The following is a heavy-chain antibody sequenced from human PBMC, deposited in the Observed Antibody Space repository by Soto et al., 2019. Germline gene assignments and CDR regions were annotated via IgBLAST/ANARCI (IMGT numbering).Heavy chain of an antibody. J-gene: IGHJ4*02. Sequence: QVQLVQSGAEVKKPGASVKVSCKASGYTFTSYGISWVRQAPGQGLEWMGWISAYNGNTNYAQKLQGRVTMTTDTSTSTDYMELRSLRSDDTAVYYCARVAGEYGDYRPYYFDYWGQGTLVTVSS. CDR1: GYTFTSYG. V-gene: IGHV1-18*01. D-gene: IGHD4-17*01. CDR3: ARVAGEYGDYRPYYFDY. CDR2: ISAYNGNT.